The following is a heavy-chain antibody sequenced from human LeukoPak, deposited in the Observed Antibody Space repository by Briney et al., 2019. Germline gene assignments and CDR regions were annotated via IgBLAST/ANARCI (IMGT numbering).Heavy chain of an antibody. CDR3: ARDRAAAAGTEAFDI. J-gene: IGHJ3*02. D-gene: IGHD6-13*01. V-gene: IGHV3-66*01. CDR1: GFTVGSNY. Sequence: GGSLRLSCAASGFTVGSNYMSWVRQAPGKGLEWVSVIYSGGSTYYADSVKGRFTISRDNSKNTLYLQMNSLRAEDTAVYYCARDRAAAAGTEAFDIWGQGTMVTVSS. CDR2: IYSGGST.